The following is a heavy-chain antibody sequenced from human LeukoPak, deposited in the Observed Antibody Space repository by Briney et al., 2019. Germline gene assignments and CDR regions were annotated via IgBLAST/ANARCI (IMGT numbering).Heavy chain of an antibody. CDR1: GFTFSSYS. D-gene: IGHD2-15*01. Sequence: GGSLRLSCAASGFTFSSYSMNWVRQAPGKGLEWVSSISSSSSYIYYADSVKGRFTVSRDNSKNTVYLQMNSLRDEDTAVYYCAREKQGGSTPFDYWGQGSLVTVSP. J-gene: IGHJ4*02. CDR2: ISSSSSYI. V-gene: IGHV3-21*01. CDR3: AREKQGGSTPFDY.